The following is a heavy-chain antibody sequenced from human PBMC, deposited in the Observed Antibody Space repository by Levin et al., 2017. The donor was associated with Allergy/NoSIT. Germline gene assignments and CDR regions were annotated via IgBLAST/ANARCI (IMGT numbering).Heavy chain of an antibody. V-gene: IGHV3-23*01. J-gene: IGHJ4*02. CDR3: ARDLGVHSSGWYADLGY. CDR1: GFTFSNYD. D-gene: IGHD6-19*01. Sequence: PGGSLRLSCAASGFTFSNYDMSWVRQAPGKGLDWVSTFTSRGSSTYYADSVKGRFTMSRDNSKNTLYLLMNSLGADDTAVYYCARDLGVHSSGWYADLGYWGQGTLVSVSS. CDR2: FTSRGSST.